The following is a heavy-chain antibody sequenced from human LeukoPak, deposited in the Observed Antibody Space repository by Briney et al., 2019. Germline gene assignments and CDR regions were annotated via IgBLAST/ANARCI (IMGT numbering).Heavy chain of an antibody. CDR3: ARARRGFGELLRPFDY. J-gene: IGHJ4*02. D-gene: IGHD3-10*01. Sequence: PGGSLRLSRAAAGFTLSDYWMSWVRQAPGKGLEGVANIKKDGSEKYYVDSVKGRFTISRDNAKTSLYLQMNSLRAEDTAVYYCARARRGFGELLRPFDYWGQGTLVTVSS. V-gene: IGHV3-7*01. CDR2: IKKDGSEK. CDR1: GFTLSDYW.